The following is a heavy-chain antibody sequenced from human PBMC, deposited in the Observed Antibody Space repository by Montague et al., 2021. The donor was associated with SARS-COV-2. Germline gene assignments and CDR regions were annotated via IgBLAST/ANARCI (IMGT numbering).Heavy chain of an antibody. CDR2: IGHTGSF. CDR1: GGSLSGHS. D-gene: IGHD3-3*01. V-gene: IGHV4-34*01. CDR3: ARGETERSTTFGVVCFPLLDS. J-gene: IGHJ4*02. Sequence: SETLSLTCAVYGGSLSGHSWSWVRQAPEKGLEWIGDIGHTGSFKYNPSLKSRVTMSIDAAKNQFSLRMTSVTAADTSIYFCARGETERSTTFGVVCFPLLDSWGQGTLVTVSS.